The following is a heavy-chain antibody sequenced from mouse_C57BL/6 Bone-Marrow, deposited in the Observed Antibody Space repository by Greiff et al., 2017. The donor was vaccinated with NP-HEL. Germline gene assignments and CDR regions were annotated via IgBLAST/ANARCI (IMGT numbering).Heavy chain of an antibody. D-gene: IGHD1-1*01. CDR1: GFTFSDYY. Sequence: EVKLMESGGGLVQPGGSLKLSCAASGFTFSDYYMYWVRQTPEKRLEWVAYISNGGGSTYYPDTVKGRFTISRDNAKNPLYLQMSRLKSEDTAMYYCARRTVVATNAMDYWGQGTSVTVSS. J-gene: IGHJ4*01. CDR2: ISNGGGST. V-gene: IGHV5-12*01. CDR3: ARRTVVATNAMDY.